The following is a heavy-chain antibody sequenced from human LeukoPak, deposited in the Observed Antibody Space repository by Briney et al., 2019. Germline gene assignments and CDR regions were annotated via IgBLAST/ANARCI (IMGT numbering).Heavy chain of an antibody. CDR1: GFTFCDYA. D-gene: IGHD2-2*01. J-gene: IGHJ4*02. V-gene: IGHV3-49*03. Sequence: GGSLRLSCTASGFTFCDYAMSWFRQAPGKGLEWVGFIRSKAYGGTTEYAASVKGRFTISRDDSKSIAYLQMNSLKTEDTAVYYCTRTIQYCSSTSCPPRYFDYWGQGTLVTVSS. CDR2: IRSKAYGGTT. CDR3: TRTIQYCSSTSCPPRYFDY.